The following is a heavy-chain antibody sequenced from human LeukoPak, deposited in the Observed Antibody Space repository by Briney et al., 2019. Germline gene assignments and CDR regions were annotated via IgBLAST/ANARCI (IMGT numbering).Heavy chain of an antibody. CDR2: IYYSGST. CDR3: ARDSGRTEGDFDY. Sequence: SETLSLTCTVSGGSISSSPYYWGWIRQPPGKGLEWIGSIYYSGSTYYNPSLKSRVTISVDRSKNQFSLKLSSVTAADTAVYYCARDSGRTEGDFDYWGQGTLVTVSS. J-gene: IGHJ4*02. D-gene: IGHD3-16*01. CDR1: GGSISSSPYY. V-gene: IGHV4-39*07.